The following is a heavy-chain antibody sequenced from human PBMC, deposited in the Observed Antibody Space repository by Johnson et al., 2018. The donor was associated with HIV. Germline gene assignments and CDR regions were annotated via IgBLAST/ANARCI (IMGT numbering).Heavy chain of an antibody. CDR3: AGGRGAFDI. CDR1: GFTFSNYG. Sequence: QVQLVESGGGVVQSGRSLRLSCVVSGFTFSNYGMHWVRQAPGKGLEWVAVISYDGSNKYYADSVKGRFSISRDNSRNTLYLQMNSLRAEDTAVYYCAGGRGAFDIWGQGTMVTVSS. J-gene: IGHJ3*02. CDR2: ISYDGSNK. V-gene: IGHV3-30*03.